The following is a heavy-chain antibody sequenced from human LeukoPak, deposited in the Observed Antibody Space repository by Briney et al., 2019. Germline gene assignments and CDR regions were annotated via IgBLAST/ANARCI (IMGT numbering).Heavy chain of an antibody. D-gene: IGHD3-22*01. CDR2: ISDSGGST. V-gene: IGHV3-23*01. CDR1: GFTFSGYA. J-gene: IGHJ1*01. CDR3: AITYFYDSRGYYSFQH. Sequence: GGSLRLSCAAYGFTFSGYAMSWVRQAPGKGLEWVSTISDSGGSTYYADSVKGRFTISRDNSKNTLYLQMNSLRAEDTAVYFCAITYFYDSRGYYSFQHRGQGTLVTVSS.